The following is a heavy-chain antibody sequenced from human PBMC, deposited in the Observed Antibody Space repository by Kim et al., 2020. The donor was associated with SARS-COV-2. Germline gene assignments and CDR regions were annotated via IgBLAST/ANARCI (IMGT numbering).Heavy chain of an antibody. J-gene: IGHJ6*02. Sequence: NYNPSLKSRVTISVDTSKNQFSLKLSSVTAADTAVYYCARVAGRYSYMDVWGQGTTVTVSS. D-gene: IGHD5-18*01. V-gene: IGHV4-59*01. CDR3: ARVAGRYSYMDV.